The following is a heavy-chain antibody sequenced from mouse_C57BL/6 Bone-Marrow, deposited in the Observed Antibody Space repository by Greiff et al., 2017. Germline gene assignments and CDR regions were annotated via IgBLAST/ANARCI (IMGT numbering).Heavy chain of an antibody. CDR1: GYTFTSYW. Sequence: VKLQQPGAELVKPGASVKMSCKASGYTFTSYWITWVKQRPGQGLEWIGDIYPGSGSTNYNDKFKSKATLTVDTSSSTAYMQLSSLTSEDAAVYYCARRDYSNYGDYWGQGTTLTVSS. CDR3: ARRDYSNYGDY. D-gene: IGHD2-5*01. CDR2: IYPGSGST. J-gene: IGHJ2*01. V-gene: IGHV1-55*01.